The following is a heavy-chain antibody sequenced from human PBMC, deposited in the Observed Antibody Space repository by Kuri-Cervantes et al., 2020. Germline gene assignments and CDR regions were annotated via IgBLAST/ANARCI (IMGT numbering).Heavy chain of an antibody. Sequence: SETLSLTCTVSGGSIYSYYWSWIRQPPGKGLEWIGYIYNNGRTNYSPSLKSRVTISVDTSKNQFSLKLSSVTAADTAVYYCARHLYHVTKVAFDIWGQGTMVTVSS. CDR3: ARHLYHVTKVAFDI. CDR1: GGSIYSYY. V-gene: IGHV4-59*08. D-gene: IGHD2-2*02. J-gene: IGHJ3*02. CDR2: IYNNGRT.